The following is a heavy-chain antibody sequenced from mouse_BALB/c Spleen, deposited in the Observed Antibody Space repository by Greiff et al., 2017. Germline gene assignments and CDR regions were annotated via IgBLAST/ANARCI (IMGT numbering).Heavy chain of an antibody. CDR2: IDPETGGT. CDR1: GYTFTDYE. J-gene: IGHJ3*01. V-gene: IGHV1-15*01. Sequence: QVHVKQSGAELVRPGASVTLSCKASGYTFTDYEMHWVKQTPVHGLEWIGAIDPETGGTAYNQKFKGKATLTADKSSSTAYMELRSLTSEDSAVYYCTRYGNWFAYWGQGTLVTVSA. D-gene: IGHD2-1*01. CDR3: TRYGNWFAY.